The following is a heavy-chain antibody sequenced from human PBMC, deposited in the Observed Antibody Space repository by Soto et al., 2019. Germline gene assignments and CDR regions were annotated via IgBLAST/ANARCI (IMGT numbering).Heavy chain of an antibody. CDR2: IYHSGST. J-gene: IGHJ4*02. D-gene: IGHD3-22*01. CDR3: ARGDSSGYPDY. Sequence: SETLSLTCAVSGGSISSSNWWSWVRQPPGKGLEWIGEIYHSGSTNYNPSLKSRVTISADKSKNQFSLKLSPVTAADTAVYYCARGDSSGYPDYWGQGALVTVSS. V-gene: IGHV4-4*02. CDR1: GGSISSSNW.